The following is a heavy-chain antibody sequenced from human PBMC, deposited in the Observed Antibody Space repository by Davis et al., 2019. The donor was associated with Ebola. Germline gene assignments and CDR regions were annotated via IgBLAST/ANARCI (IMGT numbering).Heavy chain of an antibody. D-gene: IGHD1-26*01. CDR3: TIGNSGRDY. CDR1: GFTFGDYA. J-gene: IGHJ4*02. V-gene: IGHV3-49*04. CDR2: IRSKAYGGTT. Sequence: PGGSLRLSCTASGFTFGDYAMSWVRQAPGKGLEWVGFIRSKAYGGTTEYAASVKGRFTISRDDSKSIAYLQMNSLKTEDTAVYYCTIGNSGRDYWGQGTLVTVSS.